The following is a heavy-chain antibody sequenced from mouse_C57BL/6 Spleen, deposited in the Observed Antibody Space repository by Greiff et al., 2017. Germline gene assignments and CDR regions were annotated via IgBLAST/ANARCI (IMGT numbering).Heavy chain of an antibody. CDR2: IDPSDSYT. Sequence: QVQLQQSGAELVMPGASVKLSCKASGYTFTSYWMHWVKQRPGQGLEWIGEIDPSDSYTNYNQKFKGKSTLTVDKSSSTAYMQLSSLTSEDSAVYYRARLGEIYDGTTRAMDYWGQGTSVTVSS. D-gene: IGHD2-3*01. J-gene: IGHJ4*01. CDR3: ARLGEIYDGTTRAMDY. V-gene: IGHV1-69*01. CDR1: GYTFTSYW.